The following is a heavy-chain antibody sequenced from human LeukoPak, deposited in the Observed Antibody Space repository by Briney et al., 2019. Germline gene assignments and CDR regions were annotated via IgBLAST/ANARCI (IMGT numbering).Heavy chain of an antibody. CDR3: ARASATYYYDSSGYSFDY. J-gene: IGHJ4*02. V-gene: IGHV4-39*07. CDR1: GGSISSSYSY. CDR2: IYYSGST. D-gene: IGHD3-22*01. Sequence: SETLSLTCTVSGGSISSSYSYWGWIRQPPGKGLEWIGNIYYSGSTYYNPSLKSRVTISVDTSKNQFSLKLSSVTAADTAVYYCARASATYYYDSSGYSFDYWGQGTLVTVSS.